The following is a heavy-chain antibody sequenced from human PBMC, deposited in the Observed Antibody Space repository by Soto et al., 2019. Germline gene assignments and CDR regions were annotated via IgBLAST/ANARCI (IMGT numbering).Heavy chain of an antibody. V-gene: IGHV4-30-2*01. Sequence: TLSLTCAVSGDSITNNGYSWSWIRQPPGKGLEWIGYIFHSGSTYNNPSLKSRVTMSLDRSKNQFSLKLTSVTAADTAVYYCARGRGIQLWLDYWGRGTLVTVSS. CDR2: IFHSGST. CDR1: GDSITNNGYS. D-gene: IGHD5-18*01. CDR3: ARGRGIQLWLDY. J-gene: IGHJ4*02.